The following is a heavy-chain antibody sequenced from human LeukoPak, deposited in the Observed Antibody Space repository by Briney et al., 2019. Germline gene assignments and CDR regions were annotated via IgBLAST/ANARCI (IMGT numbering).Heavy chain of an antibody. J-gene: IGHJ4*02. V-gene: IGHV3-74*01. CDR2: INSDGRST. CDR3: ARDFSGAIDY. Sequence: GGSLRLSCAASGFTFSNNLMHWVRQGPGKGLVWVSHINSDGRSTRYADSVKGRFTISRDNAKNTLYLQMNSLRAEDTAVYFCARDFSGAIDYWGQGTQVTVSS. CDR1: GFTFSNNL. D-gene: IGHD3-10*01.